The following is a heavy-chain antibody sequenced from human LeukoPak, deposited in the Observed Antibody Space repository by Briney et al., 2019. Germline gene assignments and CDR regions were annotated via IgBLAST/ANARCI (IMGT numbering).Heavy chain of an antibody. D-gene: IGHD2-21*01. V-gene: IGHV4-59*01. J-gene: IGHJ4*02. CDR2: IYYSGST. Sequence: PSGTLSRTCTVSGGSISSYYWSWIRQPPGKGLEWIGYIYYSGSTNYNPSLKSRVTISVDTSKNQFSLKLSSVTAADTAVYYCARDPYSWGYFGYFDYWGQGTLVTVSS. CDR3: ARDPYSWGYFGYFDY. CDR1: GGSISSYY.